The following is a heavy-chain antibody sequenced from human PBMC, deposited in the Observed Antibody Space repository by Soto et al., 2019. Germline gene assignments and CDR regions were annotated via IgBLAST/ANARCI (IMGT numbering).Heavy chain of an antibody. CDR3: ARDLTMVRGVDSYVARPEIKYGMDV. V-gene: IGHV3-30-3*01. CDR2: ISYDGSNK. J-gene: IGHJ6*02. CDR1: GFTFSSYA. Sequence: PGGSLRLSCAASGFTFSSYAMHWVRQAPGKGLEWVAVISYDGSNKYYADSVKGRFTISRDNSKNTLYLQMNSLRAEDTAVYYCARDLTMVRGVDSYVARPEIKYGMDVWGQGTTVTVAS. D-gene: IGHD3-10*01.